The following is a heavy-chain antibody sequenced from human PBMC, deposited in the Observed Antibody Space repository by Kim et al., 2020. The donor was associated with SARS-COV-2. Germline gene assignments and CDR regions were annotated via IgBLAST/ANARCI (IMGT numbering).Heavy chain of an antibody. D-gene: IGHD3-10*01. J-gene: IGHJ6*02. CDR2: ISSSSSYT. CDR1: GFTFSDYY. CDR3: ARKTGDYYYYGMDV. V-gene: IGHV3-11*03. Sequence: GGSLRLSCAASGFTFSDYYMSWIRQAPGKGLEWVSYISSSSSYTNYADSVKGRFTISRDNAKNSLYLQMNSLRAEDTAVYYCARKTGDYYYYGMDVWGQGTTVTVSS.